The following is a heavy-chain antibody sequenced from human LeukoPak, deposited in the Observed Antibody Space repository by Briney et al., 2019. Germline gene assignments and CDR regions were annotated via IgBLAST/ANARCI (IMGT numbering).Heavy chain of an antibody. CDR1: GYTFTGYY. CDR2: INPNSGGT. D-gene: IGHD2-2*01. CDR3: ARGVVGVPAAEMHNPYYYYYYMDV. V-gene: IGHV1-2*02. Sequence: ASVKVSCKASGYTFTGYYMHWVRQAPGQGLEWMGWINPNSGGTNYAQKFQGRVTMTRDTSISTAYMELSRLRSDDTAVYYCARGVVGVPAAEMHNPYYYYYYMDVWGKGTTVTVSS. J-gene: IGHJ6*03.